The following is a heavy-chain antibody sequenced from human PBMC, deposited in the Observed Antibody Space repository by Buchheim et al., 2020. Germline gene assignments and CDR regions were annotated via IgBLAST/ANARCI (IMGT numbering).Heavy chain of an antibody. J-gene: IGHJ6*02. CDR3: ARNSNGQTYYYYGMDV. D-gene: IGHD2-8*01. V-gene: IGHV3-33*01. Sequence: QVQLVESGGGVVQPGRSLRLSCAASGFTFSSYGMHWVRQAPGKGLEWVAVIWYDGSNKYYADSVKGRFTISRDNSKNTLYLQMNSLRAEDTAVYYCARNSNGQTYYYYGMDVWGQGTT. CDR1: GFTFSSYG. CDR2: IWYDGSNK.